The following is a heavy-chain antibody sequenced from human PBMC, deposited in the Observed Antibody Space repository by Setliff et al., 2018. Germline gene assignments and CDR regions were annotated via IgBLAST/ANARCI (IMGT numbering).Heavy chain of an antibody. D-gene: IGHD4-4*01. V-gene: IGHV1-3*03. CDR3: ARGRPTANPYYYYYMDV. J-gene: IGHJ6*03. Sequence: ASVKVSCKASGYTFTNYAIHWVRQAPGQRLEWMGWINAGNGDTKYSQDFQGRVTITRDTSASTAYMDLSSLRSGDMAVYYCARGRPTANPYYYYYMDVWGKGTTVTSP. CDR1: GYTFTNYA. CDR2: INAGNGDT.